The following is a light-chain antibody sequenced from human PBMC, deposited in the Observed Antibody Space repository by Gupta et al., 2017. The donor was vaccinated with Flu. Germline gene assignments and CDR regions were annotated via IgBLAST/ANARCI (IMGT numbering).Light chain of an antibody. CDR2: DTN. J-gene: IGLJ2*01. CDR3: LLTHSGAPRPVV. CDR1: TGTVSSGND. V-gene: IGLV7-46*01. Sequence: LTGAASTGTVSSGNDPYCFQQKPGQAPTTLIFDTNNKHSWTPARFSGAPGGGKTASKLAGAQPEEEAEYYGLLTHSGAPRPVVFGGGTKLTVL.